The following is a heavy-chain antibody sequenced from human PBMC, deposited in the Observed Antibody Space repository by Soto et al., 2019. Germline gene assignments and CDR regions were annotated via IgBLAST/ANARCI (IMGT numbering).Heavy chain of an antibody. Sequence: TGGPMRLSCAASGFTFSSYAMSWVRQAPGKGLEWVSAISGSGGSTYYADSVKGRFTISRDNSKNTLYLQMNSLRAEDTAVYYRAKDPRIPETRLFSDYGGKGTPVTVSA. CDR1: GFTFSSYA. V-gene: IGHV3-23*01. D-gene: IGHD3-22*01. CDR2: ISGSGGST. CDR3: AKDPRIPETRLFSDY. J-gene: IGHJ4*02.